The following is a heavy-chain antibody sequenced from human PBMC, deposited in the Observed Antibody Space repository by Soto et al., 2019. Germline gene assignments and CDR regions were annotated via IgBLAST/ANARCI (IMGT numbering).Heavy chain of an antibody. Sequence: GGSLSLSCAASGFTFRSYAMHWVRQAPGKGLEWVAVISYDGVTIYHADSVKGRFTISRDNSKDTLYLQMDSLAAADTAVYYCARRQTTNWYAVYFVMDVWGQGTTVTASS. CDR2: ISYDGVTI. D-gene: IGHD1-1*01. V-gene: IGHV3-30*03. J-gene: IGHJ6*02. CDR3: ARRQTTNWYAVYFVMDV. CDR1: GFTFRSYA.